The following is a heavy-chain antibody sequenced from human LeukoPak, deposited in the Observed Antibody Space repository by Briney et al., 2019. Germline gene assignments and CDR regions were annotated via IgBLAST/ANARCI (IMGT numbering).Heavy chain of an antibody. Sequence: SETLSLTCTVSGGSISSSSYYWGWIRQPPGKGLEWIGSIYYSGSTYYNPSLMSRVTISVDTSKNQFSLKLSSVTAADTAVYYRARSRRDIVVVPAASHYGMDVWGQGTTVTVSS. V-gene: IGHV4-39*01. CDR1: GGSISSSSYY. D-gene: IGHD2-2*01. J-gene: IGHJ6*02. CDR2: IYYSGST. CDR3: ARSRRDIVVVPAASHYGMDV.